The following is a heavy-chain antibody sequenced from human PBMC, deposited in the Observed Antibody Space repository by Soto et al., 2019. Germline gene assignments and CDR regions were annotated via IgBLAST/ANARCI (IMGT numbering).Heavy chain of an antibody. Sequence: QVQLVQSGAEVKKPGASVKVSCKASGYTFTSYGISWVRQAPGQGLEWMGWISAYNGNTNYAQKLQGRVTMTTDTSTRTAYMELRGLRSDDTAVYYCAGAYLLWCGGDDLWGMDVWGQGTTVTVSS. V-gene: IGHV1-18*01. CDR3: AGAYLLWCGGDDLWGMDV. CDR1: GYTFTSYG. D-gene: IGHD3-10*01. CDR2: ISAYNGNT. J-gene: IGHJ6*02.